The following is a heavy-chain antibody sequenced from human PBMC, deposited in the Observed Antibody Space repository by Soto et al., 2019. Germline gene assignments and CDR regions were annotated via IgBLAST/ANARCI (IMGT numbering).Heavy chain of an antibody. J-gene: IGHJ4*02. V-gene: IGHV4-39*01. CDR3: ARLPRGSYFDY. CDR2: IYYSGSA. Sequence: PSETLSLTCTVSGGSISSGVYYWSWIRQPPGKGLEWIGYIYYSGSAYYNPSLKSRVTISVDTSKNQFSLRLSSVTAADTAVYYCARLPRGSYFDYWGQGTLVTVSS. D-gene: IGHD1-26*01. CDR1: GGSISSGVYY.